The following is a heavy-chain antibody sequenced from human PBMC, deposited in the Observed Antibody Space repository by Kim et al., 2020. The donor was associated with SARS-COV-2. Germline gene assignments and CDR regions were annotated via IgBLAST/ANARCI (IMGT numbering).Heavy chain of an antibody. CDR2: IYYSGST. Sequence: SETLSLTCTVSGGSISSSSYYWGWIRQPPGKGLEWIGSIYYSGSTYYNPSLKSRVTISVDTSKNQFSLKLSSVTAADTAVYYCARHEVDYGSGSYYDYWGQGTLVTVSS. D-gene: IGHD3-10*01. V-gene: IGHV4-39*01. CDR1: GGSISSSSYY. CDR3: ARHEVDYGSGSYYDY. J-gene: IGHJ4*02.